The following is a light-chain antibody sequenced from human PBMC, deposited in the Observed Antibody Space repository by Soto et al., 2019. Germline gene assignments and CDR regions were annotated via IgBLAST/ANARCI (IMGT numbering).Light chain of an antibody. CDR1: QSVSSNY. Sequence: EIVLTQSPCTLSLSPGERATLSCRASQSVSSNYLAWYQQKPGQAPRLVIYGASSRATGIPDRFSGSGSGTDFTLTISRLESEDFAVYYCQQYGSSRWTFGQGTKVEIK. CDR2: GAS. J-gene: IGKJ1*01. CDR3: QQYGSSRWT. V-gene: IGKV3-20*01.